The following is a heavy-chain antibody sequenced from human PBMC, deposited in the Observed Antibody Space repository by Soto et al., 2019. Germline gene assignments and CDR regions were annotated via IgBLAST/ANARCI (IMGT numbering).Heavy chain of an antibody. Sequence: QVQLVQSGAEVKKPGSSVKVSCKASGGTFSSYTISWVRQAPGQGLEWMGRIIPILGIANYAQKFQGRVTITADKSTSTAYMELSSLRSEDTAVYYCARGSYFSSTSCLTNYYYYYMDVWGKGTTVTVSS. CDR2: IIPILGIA. CDR1: GGTFSSYT. D-gene: IGHD2-2*01. CDR3: ARGSYFSSTSCLTNYYYYYMDV. J-gene: IGHJ6*03. V-gene: IGHV1-69*02.